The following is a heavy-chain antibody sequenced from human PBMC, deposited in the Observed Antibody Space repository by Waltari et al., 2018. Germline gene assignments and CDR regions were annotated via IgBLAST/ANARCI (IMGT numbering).Heavy chain of an antibody. V-gene: IGHV3-74*01. J-gene: IGHJ5*02. CDR3: ASDVHSGRYGWFDP. CDR2: IKGDGSAP. CDR1: GFTFSTFW. D-gene: IGHD1-26*01. Sequence: EVQLVESGGDLVQPGGSLRLSCAASGFTFSTFWVHWVRQVPGKGLVWVSRIKGDGSAPSYADSVKGRFTISRDNAKNTVYLQMNSLRAEDTAVYHCASDVHSGRYGWFDPWGQGTLVTVSS.